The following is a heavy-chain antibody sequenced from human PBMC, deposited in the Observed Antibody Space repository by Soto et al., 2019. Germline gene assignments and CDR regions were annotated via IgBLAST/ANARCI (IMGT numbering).Heavy chain of an antibody. Sequence: QVQLQESGPGLVKPSQTLSLTCTVSGGSISSGGYYWSWIRQHPGKGLEWIGYIYYSGSTYYNPSLKSRVTISVDTSKNQLPLKLSSGTDADTAVYYCARTGFWTEYYYDSSGYDYWGQGTLVTVSS. CDR1: GGSISSGGYY. CDR3: ARTGFWTEYYYDSSGYDY. CDR2: IYYSGST. J-gene: IGHJ4*02. V-gene: IGHV4-31*03. D-gene: IGHD3-22*01.